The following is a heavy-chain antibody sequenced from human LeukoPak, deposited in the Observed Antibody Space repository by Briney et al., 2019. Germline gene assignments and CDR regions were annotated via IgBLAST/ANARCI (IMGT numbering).Heavy chain of an antibody. Sequence: SETLSLTCTVSGGSISSYYWSWIRQPPGKGLEWIGYIYYSGSTNYNPSLKSRVTISVDTSKNQFSLKLSSVTAAETAVYYCARGGLDFWSGYFVYFDYWGQGTLVTVSS. CDR3: ARGGLDFWSGYFVYFDY. CDR2: IYYSGST. CDR1: GGSISSYY. D-gene: IGHD3-3*01. V-gene: IGHV4-59*12. J-gene: IGHJ4*02.